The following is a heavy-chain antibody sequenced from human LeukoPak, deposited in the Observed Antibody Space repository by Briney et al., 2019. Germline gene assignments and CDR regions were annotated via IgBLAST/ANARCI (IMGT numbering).Heavy chain of an antibody. Sequence: GASVKVSCKASGYTFTSYGISWVRQAPGQGLEWMGWISAYNGNTNYAQKLQGRVTMTTDTSTSTAYMELRSLRSDDTAVYYCARDRGPGCSGGSCYVYFDYWGQGTLVTVSS. D-gene: IGHD2-15*01. CDR1: GYTFTSYG. V-gene: IGHV1-18*01. CDR3: ARDRGPGCSGGSCYVYFDY. CDR2: ISAYNGNT. J-gene: IGHJ4*02.